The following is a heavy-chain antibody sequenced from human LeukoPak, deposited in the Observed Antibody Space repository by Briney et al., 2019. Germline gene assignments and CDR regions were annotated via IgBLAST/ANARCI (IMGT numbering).Heavy chain of an antibody. J-gene: IGHJ4*02. CDR1: GASISSSHW. CDR3: ARGEEHGSGTVHFDY. D-gene: IGHD3-10*01. Sequence: PSETLSLTCAVSGASISSSHWWSWVRQPPRKGLEWIGEIYHGGSTNCNPSLKGRVTISVARSNNQFSLRLTSVTAADTAVYYCARGEEHGSGTVHFDYWGQGTLVTVSS. CDR2: IYHGGST. V-gene: IGHV4-4*02.